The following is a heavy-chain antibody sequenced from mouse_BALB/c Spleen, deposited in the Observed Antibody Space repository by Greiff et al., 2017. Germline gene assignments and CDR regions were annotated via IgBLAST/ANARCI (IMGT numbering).Heavy chain of an antibody. CDR1: GYAFSSSW. J-gene: IGHJ3*01. CDR2: IYPGDGDT. V-gene: IGHV1-82*01. D-gene: IGHD2-4*01. Sequence: QVQLKESGPELVKPGASVKISCKASGYAFSSSWMNWVKQRPGQGLEWIGRIYPGDGDTNYNGKFKGKATLTADKSSSTAYMQLSSLTSVDSAVYFCARSNYDYDAWFAYWGQGTLVTVSA. CDR3: ARSNYDYDAWFAY.